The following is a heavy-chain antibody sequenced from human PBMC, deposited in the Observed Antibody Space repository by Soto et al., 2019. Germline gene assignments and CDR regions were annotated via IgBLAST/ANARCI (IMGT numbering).Heavy chain of an antibody. D-gene: IGHD2-2*01. CDR2: ISAYNGNT. CDR3: AREGPAAHDYYYYGMDF. Sequence: QVQLVQSGAEVKKPGASVKVSCKASGYTFTSYGISWVRQAPGQGLEGMGGISAYNGNTNYAPKLPGRVTMNTDTSPSTADLELRSLRSADTAVYYCAREGPAAHDYYYYGMDFWGQGTTVTVS. CDR1: GYTFTSYG. J-gene: IGHJ6*02. V-gene: IGHV1-18*04.